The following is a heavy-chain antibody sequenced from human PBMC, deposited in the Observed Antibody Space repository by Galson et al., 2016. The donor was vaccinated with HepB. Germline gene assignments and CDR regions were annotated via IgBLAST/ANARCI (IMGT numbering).Heavy chain of an antibody. Sequence: SLRLSCAASGFSIADYGMHWVRQAPGKGLEWVSGISWNTDNIDYVENVKGRFTISRDNAKNSLYLQMNSLRTEDTALYYCAKDRDEDAGGFDKWDQGTLVTVSS. CDR2: ISWNTDNI. J-gene: IGHJ4*02. CDR1: GFSIADYG. D-gene: IGHD2-15*01. CDR3: AKDRDEDAGGFDK. V-gene: IGHV3-9*01.